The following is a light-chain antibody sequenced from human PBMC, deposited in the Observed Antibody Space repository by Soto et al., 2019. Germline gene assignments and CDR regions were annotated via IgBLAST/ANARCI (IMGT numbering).Light chain of an antibody. J-gene: IGKJ1*01. CDR1: QSISGW. Sequence: DIQMTQSPSTLSASVGDRVTITCRASQSISGWLAWYQQKPGKAPKLLIYDASSLESGVPSRFSGSGSGTEFTLTTSSLQPDDFATYYCQQYNSYAWTFGRGTKVDIK. CDR2: DAS. CDR3: QQYNSYAWT. V-gene: IGKV1-5*01.